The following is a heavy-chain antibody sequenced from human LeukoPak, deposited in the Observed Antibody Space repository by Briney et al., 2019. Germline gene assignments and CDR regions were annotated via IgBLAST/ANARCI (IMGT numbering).Heavy chain of an antibody. Sequence: PGGSLRLSCAASGFTVSSYHMNWVRQAPGKGLEWVSVIYSDGNTYYTDSVKGRFIISRDDFKNTLYVHMNSLKAEDTAVYFCTRDRGSGHSGGYLDYWGQGTLVTVS. J-gene: IGHJ4*02. CDR1: GFTVSSYH. CDR2: IYSDGNT. CDR3: TRDRGSGHSGGYLDY. V-gene: IGHV3-53*01. D-gene: IGHD3-22*01.